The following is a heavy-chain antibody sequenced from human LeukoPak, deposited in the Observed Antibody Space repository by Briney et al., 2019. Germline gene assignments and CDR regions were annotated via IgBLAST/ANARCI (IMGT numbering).Heavy chain of an antibody. Sequence: RPSETLSLTCTVSGGSISSYYWSWIRQPPGKGLEWIGYIYYSGSTNYNPSLKSRVTISVDTSKNQFSLKLSSVTAADTAVYYCARGAGTTPRVYYYYMDVWGKGTTVTVSS. CDR1: GGSISSYY. V-gene: IGHV4-59*01. J-gene: IGHJ6*03. D-gene: IGHD1-1*01. CDR2: IYYSGST. CDR3: ARGAGTTPRVYYYYMDV.